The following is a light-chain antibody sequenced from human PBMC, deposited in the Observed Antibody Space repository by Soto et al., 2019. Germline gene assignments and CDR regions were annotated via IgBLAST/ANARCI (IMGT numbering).Light chain of an antibody. CDR3: CSYAGSYAFVV. V-gene: IGLV2-23*02. CDR2: EAT. Sequence: QSVLTQPASVSGSPGQSITISCTGTSSDIGAYNLVSWYQQHPGKAPKLIIYEATKRPSGISNRFSGSKSGNTASLTISGLHAEDEAAYHCCSYAGSYAFVVFGGGTKLTVL. J-gene: IGLJ2*01. CDR1: SSDIGAYNL.